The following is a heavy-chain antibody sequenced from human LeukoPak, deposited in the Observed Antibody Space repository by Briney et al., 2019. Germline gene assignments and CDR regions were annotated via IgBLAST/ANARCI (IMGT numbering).Heavy chain of an antibody. D-gene: IGHD1-1*01. CDR1: GFTFSSYW. Sequence: PGGSLRLSCAASGFTFSSYWMSWVRQAPGKGLEWVANIKQDGSEKYYVDSVKGRFTISRDNAKNSLYLQMNSLRAEDTAVYYCARDDNWNDNYFDYWGQGTLVTVSS. CDR2: IKQDGSEK. CDR3: ARDDNWNDNYFDY. J-gene: IGHJ4*02. V-gene: IGHV3-7*01.